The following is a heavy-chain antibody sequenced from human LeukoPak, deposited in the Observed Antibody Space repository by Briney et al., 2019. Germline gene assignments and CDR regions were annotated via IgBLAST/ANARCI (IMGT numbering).Heavy chain of an antibody. D-gene: IGHD1-7*01. CDR1: GYTFTGYY. V-gene: IGHV1-2*06. CDR3: ARDKGLELDYYGMDV. J-gene: IGHJ6*02. CDR2: INPNSGGT. Sequence: ASVKVSCKASGYTFTGYYMHWVRQAPGQGLEWMGRINPNSGGTNYAQKFQGRVTMTRDTSISTAYMELSRLRSDDTAVYYCARDKGLELDYYGMDVWGQGTTVTVSS.